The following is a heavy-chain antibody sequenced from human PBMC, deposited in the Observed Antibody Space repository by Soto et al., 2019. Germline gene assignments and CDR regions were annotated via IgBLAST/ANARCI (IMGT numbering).Heavy chain of an antibody. CDR2: ISGSGGST. V-gene: IGHV3-23*01. J-gene: IGHJ6*02. CDR1: GFTFSSYA. Sequence: GSLRLSCAASGFTFSSYALSWVRQAPGKGLEWVSAISGSGGSTYYADSVKGRFTISRDNSKNTLYLQMNSLRAEDTAVYYRAKEMKAAATHFYYYYGMDVWGQGTTVTVSS. CDR3: AKEMKAAATHFYYYYGMDV. D-gene: IGHD6-13*01.